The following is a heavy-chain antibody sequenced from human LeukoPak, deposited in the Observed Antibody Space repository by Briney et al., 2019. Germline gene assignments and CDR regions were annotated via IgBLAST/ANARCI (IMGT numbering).Heavy chain of an antibody. CDR2: INHSGST. J-gene: IGHJ4*02. D-gene: IGHD3-22*01. CDR1: GVSFSGYY. Sequence: SETLSLTCAVYGVSFSGYYWSWIRQPPGKGLEWIGEINHSGSTNYNPSLKSRVTISVDTSKNQFSLKLSSVTAADTAAYYCARDPLHYYDSSGYQNHNHSDYWGQGTLVTVSS. V-gene: IGHV4-34*01. CDR3: ARDPLHYYDSSGYQNHNHSDY.